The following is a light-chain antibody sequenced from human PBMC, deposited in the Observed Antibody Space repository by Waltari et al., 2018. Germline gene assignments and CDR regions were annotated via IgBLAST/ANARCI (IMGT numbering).Light chain of an antibody. CDR1: SGDIGNYNL. CDR3: CSYAGSSTYV. V-gene: IGLV2-23*02. CDR2: EVN. Sequence: QSALTQPASVSGSPGQSITLSCTGTSGDIGNYNLVSWYQQHPGKAPKLMIYEVNKRPSGVSNRVSASKSGNTASLTISGLQAEDEADYYCCSYAGSSTYVFGTGTKVTVL. J-gene: IGLJ1*01.